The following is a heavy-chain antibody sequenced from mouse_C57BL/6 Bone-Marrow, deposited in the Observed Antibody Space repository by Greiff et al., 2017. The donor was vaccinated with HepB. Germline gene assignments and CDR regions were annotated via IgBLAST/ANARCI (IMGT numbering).Heavy chain of an antibody. J-gene: IGHJ2*01. Sequence: VKLMESGAELARPGASVKLSCKASGYTFTSYGISWVKQRTGQGLEWIGEIYPRSGNTYYNEKFKGKATLTADKSSSTAYMELRSLTSEDSAVYVCARHYYGSSYADYWGQGTTLTVSS. CDR1: GYTFTSYG. CDR2: IYPRSGNT. V-gene: IGHV1-81*01. D-gene: IGHD1-1*01. CDR3: ARHYYGSSYADY.